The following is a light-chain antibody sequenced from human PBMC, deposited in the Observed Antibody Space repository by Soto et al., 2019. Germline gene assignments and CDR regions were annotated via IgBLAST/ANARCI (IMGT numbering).Light chain of an antibody. V-gene: IGKV1-5*03. CDR2: KAS. CDR3: QQYNSDWNT. Sequence: DIQMTQSPSTLSASVRDRVTITCRASQSISNSLAWYQQRPGKAPKLLIYKASSLETGVPSRFSGSGSGTEFTLTISSLHPDDFQTYYCQQYNSDWNTLGKGTK. CDR1: QSISNS. J-gene: IGKJ2*01.